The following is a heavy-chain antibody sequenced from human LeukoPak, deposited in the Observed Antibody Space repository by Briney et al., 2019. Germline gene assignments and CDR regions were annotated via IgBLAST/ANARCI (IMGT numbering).Heavy chain of an antibody. D-gene: IGHD3-3*01. J-gene: IGHJ4*02. Sequence: GGSLRLSCAASGFTFSSYAVHWVRQAPGKGLEWVAVISYDGSNKYYADSVKGRFTISRDNSKNTLYLQMNSLRAEDTAVYYCARDRSGWKYFDYWGQGALVTVSS. CDR2: ISYDGSNK. V-gene: IGHV3-30*01. CDR1: GFTFSSYA. CDR3: ARDRSGWKYFDY.